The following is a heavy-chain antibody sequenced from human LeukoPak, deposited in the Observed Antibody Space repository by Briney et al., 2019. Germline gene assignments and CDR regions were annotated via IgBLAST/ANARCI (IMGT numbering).Heavy chain of an antibody. V-gene: IGHV1-18*01. CDR3: ATHSLDSFYYYYCMDV. CDR2: ISAYNGNT. Sequence: ASVKVSCKASGYTFTSYGISWVRQAPGQGLEWMGWISAYNGNTNYAQKLQGRVTMTTDTSTSTAYMELRSLRSDDTAVYYCATHSLDSFYYYYCMDVWGKGTTVTVSS. D-gene: IGHD3-9*01. CDR1: GYTFTSYG. J-gene: IGHJ6*03.